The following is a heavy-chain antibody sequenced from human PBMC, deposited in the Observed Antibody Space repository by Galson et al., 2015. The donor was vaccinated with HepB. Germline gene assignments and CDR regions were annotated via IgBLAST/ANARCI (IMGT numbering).Heavy chain of an antibody. J-gene: IGHJ3*02. CDR1: GFTFSSYS. CDR2: ISRSRSTK. D-gene: IGHD2-2*01. CDR3: MRTGHQRSRAFVS. Sequence: SLRLSCAASGFTFSSYSINWVRQAPGKGLEWVSYISRSRSTKYLVDSVKGRFTIFRDNANNSLYLQMNNLRDEDSAVYYCMRTGHQRSRAFVSWGQGAMVTVSS. V-gene: IGHV3-48*02.